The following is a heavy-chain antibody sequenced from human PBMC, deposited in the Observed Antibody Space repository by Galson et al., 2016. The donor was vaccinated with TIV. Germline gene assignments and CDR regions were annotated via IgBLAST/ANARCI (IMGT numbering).Heavy chain of an antibody. CDR3: ARDRGFSSWSWTFNS. J-gene: IGHJ5*01. Sequence: SLRLSCAASGFNFRSDGMHWVRQAPGRGLEWVAFVWYDGGNIHYADAVKCRFIISRDNSKNTLYLQMNSLRVEDTAVYYCARDRGFSSWSWTFNSWGQGTLVTVSS. D-gene: IGHD6-6*01. CDR2: VWYDGGNI. V-gene: IGHV3-33*01. CDR1: GFNFRSDG.